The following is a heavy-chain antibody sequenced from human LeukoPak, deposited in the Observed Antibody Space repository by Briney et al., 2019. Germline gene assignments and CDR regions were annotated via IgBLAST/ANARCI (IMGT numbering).Heavy chain of an antibody. CDR2: ISWNSGSI. D-gene: IGHD1-26*01. J-gene: IGHJ3*02. V-gene: IGHV3-9*01. Sequence: SGGSLRLSCAASGFTFDDYAMHWARQAPGKGLEWVSGISWNSGSIGYADSVKGRFTISRDNAKNSLYLQMNSLRAEDTALYYCAKDKEVVGAIEYAFDIWGQGTMVTVSS. CDR1: GFTFDDYA. CDR3: AKDKEVVGAIEYAFDI.